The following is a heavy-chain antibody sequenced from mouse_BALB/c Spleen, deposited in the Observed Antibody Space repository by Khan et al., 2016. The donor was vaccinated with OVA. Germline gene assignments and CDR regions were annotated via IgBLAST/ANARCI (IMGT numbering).Heavy chain of an antibody. D-gene: IGHD1-1*01. CDR3: VNHGSSSAWFTY. CDR2: INPATDYT. J-gene: IGHJ3*01. CDR1: GYTFTSYW. Sequence: VQLQQSGAELAKPGASVKMSCKASGYTFTSYWMHWVKQRPGQGLEWIGYINPATDYTEYNQKFKNKATLTADKSSSTAYMQLSSLTSADSAVYYCVNHGSSSAWFTYWGQGTPVTVSA. V-gene: IGHV1-7*01.